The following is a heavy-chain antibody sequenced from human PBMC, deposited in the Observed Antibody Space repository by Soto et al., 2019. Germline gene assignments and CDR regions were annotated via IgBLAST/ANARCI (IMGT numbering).Heavy chain of an antibody. V-gene: IGHV1-69*13. CDR2: IIPIFGTA. CDR1: GGTFSSYA. D-gene: IGHD2-8*01. Sequence: SVRVSCKASGGTFSSYAISWVRQAPGQGLEWMGGIIPIFGTANYAQKFQRRVTITADESTSTAYMELSSLRFEDTAVYYCARGNRCTNGVCYTYYYYYGMDVWGQGTTVTVSS. J-gene: IGHJ6*02. CDR3: ARGNRCTNGVCYTYYYYYGMDV.